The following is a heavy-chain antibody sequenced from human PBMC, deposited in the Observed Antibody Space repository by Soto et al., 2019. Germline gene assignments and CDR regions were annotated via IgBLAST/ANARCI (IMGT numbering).Heavy chain of an antibody. CDR2: IIPILGVG. J-gene: IGHJ4*02. V-gene: IGHV1-69*10. D-gene: IGHD5-18*01. Sequence: QSGAEVKKPXXXXXVSXXXXXXXFXNHAIXXXXXXPGKGPEGMGGIIPILGVGDNSENFQGSVTITADASTSTAYLELSSPRSADTALYYCAREAGYTYGSVFDYWGQGTLDTGSS. CDR1: XXXFXNHA. CDR3: AREAGYTYGSVFDY.